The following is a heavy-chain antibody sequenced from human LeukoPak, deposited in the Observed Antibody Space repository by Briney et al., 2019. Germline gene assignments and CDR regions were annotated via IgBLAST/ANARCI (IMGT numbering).Heavy chain of an antibody. CDR2: FSGRGDNT. J-gene: IGHJ4*02. D-gene: IGHD6-6*01. V-gene: IGHV3-23*01. Sequence: GGSLRLSCAASGFTFSNFAMSWVRQAPGKGLDWVAAFSGRGDNTYYADSVKGRFTISRDNSKNTLYLQMNGLRADDTAVYYCAKENGYSSSSVDYWGQGTLVTVSS. CDR1: GFTFSNFA. CDR3: AKENGYSSSSVDY.